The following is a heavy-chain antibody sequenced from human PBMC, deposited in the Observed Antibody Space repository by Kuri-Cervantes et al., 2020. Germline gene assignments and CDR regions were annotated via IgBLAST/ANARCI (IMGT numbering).Heavy chain of an antibody. CDR2: INPNSGGT. D-gene: IGHD3-3*01. CDR1: GYTFTGYY. J-gene: IGHJ4*02. Sequence: ASVKVSCKASGYTFTGYYMHWVRQAPGQGLEWMGWINPNSGGTNYAQKFQGRVAMTRDTSISTAYMELSRLRSDDTAVYYCARAQGRLYDFWSCSLFDYWGQGTLVTVSS. V-gene: IGHV1-2*02. CDR3: ARAQGRLYDFWSCSLFDY.